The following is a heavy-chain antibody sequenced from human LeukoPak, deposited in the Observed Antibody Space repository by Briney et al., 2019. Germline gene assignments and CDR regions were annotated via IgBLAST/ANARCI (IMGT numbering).Heavy chain of an antibody. CDR1: GFTFSSYA. J-gene: IGHJ4*02. CDR2: INPNSGGT. D-gene: IGHD3-9*01. V-gene: IGHV1-2*02. CDR3: ASGPYYDILTGYALKY. Sequence: GGSLRLSCAASGFTFSSYAMHWVRQAPGQGLEWMGWINPNSGGTNYAQKFQGRVTMTRDTSISTAYMELSRLRSDDTAVYYCASGPYYDILTGYALKYWGQGTLVTVSS.